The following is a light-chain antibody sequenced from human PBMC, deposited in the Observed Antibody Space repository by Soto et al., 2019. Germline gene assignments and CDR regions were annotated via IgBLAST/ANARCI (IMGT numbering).Light chain of an antibody. V-gene: IGKV1-5*03. J-gene: IGKJ1*01. CDR2: KAS. Sequence: DIQFTQSPSSLSASVGDRVTITCRASQGISSYLAWYQQKPGKAPKLLIYKASTLKSGVPSRFSGSGSGTEFTLTISSLQPDDFATYYCQHYNSYSEAFGQGTKVDIK. CDR1: QGISSY. CDR3: QHYNSYSEA.